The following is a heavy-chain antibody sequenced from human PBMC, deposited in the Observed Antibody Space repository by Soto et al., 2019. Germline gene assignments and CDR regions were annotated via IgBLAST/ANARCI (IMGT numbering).Heavy chain of an antibody. CDR3: VKDIEENKLVYDGFHI. D-gene: IGHD3-9*01. J-gene: IGHJ3*02. CDR2: ISFDSGSI. CDR1: VFAFDDYA. Sequence: PVGSLRLSCAASVFAFDDYAMHWVRQAPGKCLEWVSGISFDSGSIGYADSVRGRFTISRDDARNSLYLHMNSLRAEDTALYYCVKDIEENKLVYDGFHIWGQGTWASFSS. V-gene: IGHV3-9*01.